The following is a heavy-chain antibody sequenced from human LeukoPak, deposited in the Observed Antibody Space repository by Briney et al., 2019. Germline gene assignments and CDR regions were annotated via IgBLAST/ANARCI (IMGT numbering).Heavy chain of an antibody. J-gene: IGHJ3*02. D-gene: IGHD3-10*01. CDR1: GTSFKDYF. Sequence: SETLSLTCIVSGTSFKDYFWSWVRQPPGKGLEWVGEIDHSGSTNYNPSLKSRVTISVDTSKNQFSLKLTSVTAADTAVYYCAKSNGYGLVDIWGQGTMVTVPS. V-gene: IGHV4-34*01. CDR3: AKSNGYGLVDI. CDR2: IDHSGST.